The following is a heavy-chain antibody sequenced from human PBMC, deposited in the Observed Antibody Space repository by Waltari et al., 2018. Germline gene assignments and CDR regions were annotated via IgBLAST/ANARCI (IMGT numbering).Heavy chain of an antibody. Sequence: QVQLQESGPGLVKPSETLSLTCAVSGYSISSGYYWGWIRQPPGKGREWIGSIYHSGSTYYNPSLKSRVTISVDTSKNQFSLKLSSVTAADTAVYYCARQFGGANAGDSWFDPWGQGTLVTVSS. CDR1: GYSISSGYY. CDR3: ARQFGGANAGDSWFDP. D-gene: IGHD2-21*01. J-gene: IGHJ5*02. V-gene: IGHV4-38-2*01. CDR2: IYHSGST.